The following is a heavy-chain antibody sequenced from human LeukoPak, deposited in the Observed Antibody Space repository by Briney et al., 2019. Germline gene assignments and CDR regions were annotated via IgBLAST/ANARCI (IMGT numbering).Heavy chain of an antibody. CDR1: GFTFTSYA. D-gene: IGHD2-2*02. CDR2: ISYDGNNK. V-gene: IGHV3-30-3*01. Sequence: GGSLRLSCAASGFTFTSYAMYWVRQAPGKGLEWVAVISYDGNNKYYADPVKGRFTISRDNSRNTLFLQMNSLRAEDTAMYYCARDEYCGSTSCYSLEGVLDYWGQGTLVTVSS. CDR3: ARDEYCGSTSCYSLEGVLDY. J-gene: IGHJ4*02.